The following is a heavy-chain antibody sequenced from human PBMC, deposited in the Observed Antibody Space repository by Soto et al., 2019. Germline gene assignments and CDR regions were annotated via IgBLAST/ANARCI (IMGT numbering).Heavy chain of an antibody. CDR3: ASHSEGYSYGPPDY. D-gene: IGHD5-18*01. CDR1: GYTFTSYG. J-gene: IGHJ4*02. Sequence: GASVKVSCKASGYTFTSYGISWVRQAPGQGLEWMGWISAYNGNTNYAQKLQGRVTMTTDTSTSTAYMELRSLRSDDTAVYYCASHSEGYSYGPPDYWGQGTLVTVSS. CDR2: ISAYNGNT. V-gene: IGHV1-18*01.